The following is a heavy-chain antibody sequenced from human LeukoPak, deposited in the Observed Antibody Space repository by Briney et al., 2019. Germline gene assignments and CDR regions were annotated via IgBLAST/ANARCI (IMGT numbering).Heavy chain of an antibody. V-gene: IGHV4-34*01. CDR1: GGSFSGYY. CDR2: INHSGST. CDR3: ARGRYDSSGYVWTDDMQLFDY. Sequence: SETLSLTCAVYGGSFSGYYWSWIRQPPGKGLEWIGEINHSGSTNYNPSLKSRVTISVDTSKNQFSLKLSSVTAADTAVYYCARGRYDSSGYVWTDDMQLFDYWGQGTLVTVSS. D-gene: IGHD3-22*01. J-gene: IGHJ4*02.